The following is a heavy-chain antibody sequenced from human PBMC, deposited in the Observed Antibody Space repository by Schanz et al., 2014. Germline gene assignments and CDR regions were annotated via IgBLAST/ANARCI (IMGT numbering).Heavy chain of an antibody. CDR3: AKDSTRIENVLVPTAIDY. V-gene: IGHV3-30*18. J-gene: IGHJ4*02. D-gene: IGHD2-21*02. CDR1: GFTFSRYG. Sequence: QVPLVESGGCVVQPGRSLRLSCAASGFTFSRYGIHWVRQAPGKGLEWVAAMSYDGSIKDYGDSVKGRFTISRDNSKNTLYLHMNTLRTADTAVYYCAKDSTRIENVLVPTAIDYWGQGTLVTVSS. CDR2: MSYDGSIK.